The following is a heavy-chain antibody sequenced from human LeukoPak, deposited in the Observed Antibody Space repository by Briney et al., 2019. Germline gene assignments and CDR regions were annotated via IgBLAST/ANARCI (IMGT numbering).Heavy chain of an antibody. J-gene: IGHJ4*02. D-gene: IGHD6-6*01. CDR3: TRDLSLAAPQGFDY. V-gene: IGHV3-21*01. Sequence: GGSLRLSCTASGFTFRRYSFNWVRQAPGKGLEWVSTISSGSDYIYYADSVRGRFAISRDNAENSLYLQMNSLRAEDTAVYYCTRDLSLAAPQGFDYWGQGTLVTVSS. CDR2: ISSGSDYI. CDR1: GFTFRRYS.